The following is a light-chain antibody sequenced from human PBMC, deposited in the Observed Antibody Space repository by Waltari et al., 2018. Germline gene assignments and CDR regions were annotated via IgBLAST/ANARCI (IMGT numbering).Light chain of an antibody. J-gene: IGKJ5*01. Sequence: EVVMTQSPATLSVSPGERATLSCRASQNIYTNLAWYQQSPGQPPRLLIYRASARASGIPARFSSSGSGTEFTLTISSLQSEDSAVYYCQQYNVWPPITFGQGTRVEIK. CDR1: QNIYTN. V-gene: IGKV3-15*01. CDR3: QQYNVWPPIT. CDR2: RAS.